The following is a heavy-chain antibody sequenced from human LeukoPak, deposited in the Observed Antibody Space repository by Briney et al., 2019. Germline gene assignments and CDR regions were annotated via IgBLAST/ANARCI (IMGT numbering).Heavy chain of an antibody. J-gene: IGHJ6*03. CDR2: ISYDGSNK. D-gene: IGHD3-9*01. CDR3: ARGRDILTGYMDV. V-gene: IGHV3-30*04. Sequence: GSLRLSCAASGFTFSNYAMRWVRQAPGKGLEWVAVISYDGSNKYYADSVKGRFTISRDNSKNTLYLQMNSLRAEDTAVYYCARGRDILTGYMDVWGKGTTVTVSS. CDR1: GFTFSNYA.